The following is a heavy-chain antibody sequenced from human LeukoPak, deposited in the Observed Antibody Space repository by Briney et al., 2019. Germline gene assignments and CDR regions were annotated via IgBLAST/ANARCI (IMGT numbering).Heavy chain of an antibody. Sequence: GGSLRLSCAASGFTFSSYVMSWVRQAPGKGLEWVSAISGSGGSTYYADSVKGRFTISRDNSKNTLYLQMNSLRAEDTAVYYCARHVVVVAADYGMDVWGQGTTVTVSS. D-gene: IGHD2-15*01. CDR1: GFTFSSYV. CDR3: ARHVVVVAADYGMDV. CDR2: ISGSGGST. V-gene: IGHV3-23*01. J-gene: IGHJ6*02.